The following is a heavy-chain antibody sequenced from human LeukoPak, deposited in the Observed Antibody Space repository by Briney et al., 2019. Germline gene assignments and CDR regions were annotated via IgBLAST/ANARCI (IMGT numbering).Heavy chain of an antibody. CDR1: GYTFTSYG. CDR2: ISAYNGNT. V-gene: IGHV1-18*01. CDR3: ARCGCSSTSCYPDFDY. Sequence: GASVTVSCTASGYTFTSYGISWVRQAPGQGLEWMGWISAYNGNTNYAQKLQGGVTMTTDTSTSTAYMELRSLRSDDTAVYYCARCGCSSTSCYPDFDYWGQGTLVTVSS. J-gene: IGHJ4*02. D-gene: IGHD2-2*01.